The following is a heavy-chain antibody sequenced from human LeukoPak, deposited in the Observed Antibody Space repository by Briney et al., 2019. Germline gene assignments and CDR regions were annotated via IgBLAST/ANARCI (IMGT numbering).Heavy chain of an antibody. CDR2: INPNSGGT. D-gene: IGHD3-9*01. CDR3: AKPLAAYYDAFHI. V-gene: IGHV1-2*02. CDR1: GYTFTGYY. Sequence: ASVKVSCKASGYTFTGYYMHWVRQAPGQGLEWMRWINPNSGGTNYAQKLQGRVTMTTDTSTSTAYMELRSLRSDDTAVYYCAKPLAAYYDAFHIWGQGTMVTVSS. J-gene: IGHJ3*02.